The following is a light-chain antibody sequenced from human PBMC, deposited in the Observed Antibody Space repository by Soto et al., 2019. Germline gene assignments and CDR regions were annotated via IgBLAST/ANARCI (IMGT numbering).Light chain of an antibody. CDR3: QSYDSSLSGVV. Sequence: QPVLTQPPSVSGAPGQRVTISCTGSSSNIGAGYDVHWYQQLPGTAPKLLIYGNSNRSSGVPDRFSGSKSGTSASLAITGLQAEDEADYYCQSYDSSLSGVVFGGGTQLTVL. CDR1: SSNIGAGYD. CDR2: GNS. V-gene: IGLV1-40*01. J-gene: IGLJ2*01.